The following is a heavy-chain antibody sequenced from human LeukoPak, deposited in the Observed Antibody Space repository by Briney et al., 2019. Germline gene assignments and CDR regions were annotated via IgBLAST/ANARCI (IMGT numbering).Heavy chain of an antibody. CDR1: GFTFSNYG. J-gene: IGHJ4*02. D-gene: IGHD6-6*01. CDR2: IRYDGSNK. CDR3: ARDLYAYSSSSGFDY. Sequence: PGGSLRLSCAASGFTFSNYGMHWVRQAPGKGLEWMAFIRYDGSNKYYADSVKGRFTISRDNSKNTLYLQMNSLRAEDTAVYYCARDLYAYSSSSGFDYWGQGTLVTVSS. V-gene: IGHV3-30*02.